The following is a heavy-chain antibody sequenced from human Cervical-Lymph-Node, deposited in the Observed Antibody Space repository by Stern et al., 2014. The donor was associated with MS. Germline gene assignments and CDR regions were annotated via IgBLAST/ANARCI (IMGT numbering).Heavy chain of an antibody. CDR3: ALPGHFYTNAPDY. V-gene: IGHV3-30*03. J-gene: IGHJ4*02. D-gene: IGHD2-8*01. Sequence: VQLVESGGGVVQPGGSLRLSCATSGFAFASYDLHWVRQAPGKGLEWVAFISNDGSNKYYADSLKDRFIVSRDYSKKTLNLQINSLRREDKAVYYCALPGHFYTNAPDYWGQGTLVTVSS. CDR2: ISNDGSNK. CDR1: GFAFASYD.